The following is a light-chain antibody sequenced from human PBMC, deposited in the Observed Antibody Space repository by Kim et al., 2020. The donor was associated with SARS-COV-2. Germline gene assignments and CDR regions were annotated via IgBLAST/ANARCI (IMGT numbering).Light chain of an antibody. V-gene: IGLV3-21*04. Sequence: GETARVSCGGNSIGSKSVHWYQQRSGQAPVLVIYYDSDRPSGIPERFSGSNSGNTATLTISRVEAGDEADYYCQVWDSSSDHRVVFGGGTQLTVL. CDR2: YDS. CDR1: SIGSKS. CDR3: QVWDSSSDHRVV. J-gene: IGLJ2*01.